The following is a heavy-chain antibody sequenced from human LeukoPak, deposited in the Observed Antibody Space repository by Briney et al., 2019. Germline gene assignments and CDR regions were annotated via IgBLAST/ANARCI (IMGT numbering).Heavy chain of an antibody. CDR3: ARIVLMVYAVDY. V-gene: IGHV4-34*01. CDR2: INHSGST. D-gene: IGHD2-8*01. J-gene: IGHJ4*02. Sequence: SETLSLTCAVYGGSFSGYYWSWIRQPPGKGLEWIGEINHSGSTNYNPSLKSRVTISVDTSKNQFSLKLSSVTAADTAVYYCARIVLMVYAVDYWSQGTLVTVSS. CDR1: GGSFSGYY.